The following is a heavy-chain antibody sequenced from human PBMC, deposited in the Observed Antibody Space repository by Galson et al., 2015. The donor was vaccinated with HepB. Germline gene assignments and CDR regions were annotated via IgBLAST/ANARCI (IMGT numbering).Heavy chain of an antibody. CDR3: AREGDSSGFYGGLYWYSDL. Sequence: SLRLSCAASGFTFSSYGMHWVRQAPGKGLEWVAVIWYDGSNKYYADSVRGRFTISRDNSKNTLYLQMNSLRAEDTAVYYCAREGDSSGFYGGLYWYSDLWGRGTLVTVSS. J-gene: IGHJ2*01. CDR2: IWYDGSNK. D-gene: IGHD3-22*01. V-gene: IGHV3-33*01. CDR1: GFTFSSYG.